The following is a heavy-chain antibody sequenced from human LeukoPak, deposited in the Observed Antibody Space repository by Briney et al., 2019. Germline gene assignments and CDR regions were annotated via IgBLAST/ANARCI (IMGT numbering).Heavy chain of an antibody. V-gene: IGHV3-9*01. Sequence: PGGSLRLSCEASGFTFDDYAMHWVRQAPGKGLEWVSGISWNSGSIRYADSVKGRFTFSRDNAKNSLYLQMNSLRAEDTALYYCAKAVRITMVRGAFDIWGQGTMVTVSS. CDR2: ISWNSGSI. CDR1: GFTFDDYA. D-gene: IGHD3-10*01. J-gene: IGHJ3*02. CDR3: AKAVRITMVRGAFDI.